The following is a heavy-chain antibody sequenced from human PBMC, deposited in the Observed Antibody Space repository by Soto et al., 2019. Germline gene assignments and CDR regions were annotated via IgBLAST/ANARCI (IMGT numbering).Heavy chain of an antibody. D-gene: IGHD2-2*01. CDR2: ISTYNGDT. Sequence: QVQLVQSGTEVKKPGASVKVSCRASGYTFSKYGISWVRQAPGHVHEWMGWISTYNGDTKYAAKVQGRVTMTTDTSPTTAYMELRSLISDDTAVYDGAREYCSRTSCYGVDYWGQGTLVTVSS. CDR3: AREYCSRTSCYGVDY. V-gene: IGHV1-18*01. J-gene: IGHJ4*02. CDR1: GYTFSKYG.